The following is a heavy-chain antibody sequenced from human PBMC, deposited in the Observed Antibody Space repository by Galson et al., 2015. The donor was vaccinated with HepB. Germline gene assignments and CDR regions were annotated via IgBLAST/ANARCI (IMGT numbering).Heavy chain of an antibody. CDR2: ISYDGTTR. CDR3: ARDPIVGDSLWWFDP. J-gene: IGHJ5*02. D-gene: IGHD1-26*01. CDR1: GFIFSNYP. V-gene: IGHV3-30-3*01. Sequence: SLRLSCASSGFIFSNYPMHWVRQAPGKGLEWLAVISYDGTTRFYADSVKGRFTISRDNSNDTLYLQMNSLRAEDTAIYYCARDPIVGDSLWWFDPWGQGTLVTVSS.